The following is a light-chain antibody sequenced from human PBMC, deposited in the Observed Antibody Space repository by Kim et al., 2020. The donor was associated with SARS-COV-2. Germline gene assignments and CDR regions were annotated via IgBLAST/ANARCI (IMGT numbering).Light chain of an antibody. CDR2: KAS. Sequence: DIQMTQSPSTLSASVGDRVTITCRASQSISSWLAWYQQKPGKAPKLLIYKASSLESGVPSRFSGNGSGTEFTLTISSLQSDDFATYFCQQYNSDPWTFGQGTKVDIK. CDR3: QQYNSDPWT. V-gene: IGKV1-5*03. CDR1: QSISSW. J-gene: IGKJ1*01.